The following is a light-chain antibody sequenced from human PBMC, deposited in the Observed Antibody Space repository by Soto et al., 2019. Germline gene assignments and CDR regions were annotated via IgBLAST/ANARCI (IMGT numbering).Light chain of an antibody. CDR2: DAS. Sequence: DIQMTQSPSSLSASVGDRVTITCQASQDIRNHLSWYQQKPGKAPKLLIYDASNLETGVPSRFSGGGSGTVFTFTISSLQPEDIATYYCQHYDNLPLTFGGGTKVEIK. V-gene: IGKV1-33*01. CDR1: QDIRNH. CDR3: QHYDNLPLT. J-gene: IGKJ4*01.